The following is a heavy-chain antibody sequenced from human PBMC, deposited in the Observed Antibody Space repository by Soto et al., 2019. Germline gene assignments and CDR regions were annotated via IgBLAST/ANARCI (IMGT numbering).Heavy chain of an antibody. Sequence: QVQLVESGGGVVQPGRSLRLSCAASGFTFSSYAMHWVRQAPGKGLEWVAVISYDGSNKYYADSVKGRFTISRDTSKNTLDLQMNSLRAEDTAVYYCAREPTVVREGECDYWGQGTLVTVSS. CDR1: GFTFSSYA. J-gene: IGHJ4*02. V-gene: IGHV3-30-3*01. D-gene: IGHD2-21*02. CDR3: AREPTVVREGECDY. CDR2: ISYDGSNK.